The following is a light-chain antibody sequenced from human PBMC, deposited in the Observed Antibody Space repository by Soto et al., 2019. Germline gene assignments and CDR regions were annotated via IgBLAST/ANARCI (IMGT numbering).Light chain of an antibody. J-gene: IGKJ2*01. CDR2: GAS. V-gene: IGKV3-20*01. CDR3: QQYGGVPYT. Sequence: IVLTQSPGTLSLSPGQRATLSCRASESISRDYLAWYQQRLGQAPRLLIYGASSGATVIPDRFSGSWSGTYFTLTISRLEPEDFAIYYCQQYGGVPYTFGQGTKLEIK. CDR1: ESISRDY.